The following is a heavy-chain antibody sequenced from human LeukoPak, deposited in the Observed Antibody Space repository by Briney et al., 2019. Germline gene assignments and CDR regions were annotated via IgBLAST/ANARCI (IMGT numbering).Heavy chain of an antibody. Sequence: KAGGSLRLSCAVSGFTFSSYAMNWVRQAPGQGLEWVAYISHSSGFTNYADSVKGRFAVSRDNAKNSLYLQMDSLRAEDTAIYYCAKLFKAYSSTWIDYWGQGNLVTVSS. CDR1: GFTFSSYA. V-gene: IGHV3-21*05. J-gene: IGHJ4*02. D-gene: IGHD6-13*01. CDR2: ISHSSGFT. CDR3: AKLFKAYSSTWIDY.